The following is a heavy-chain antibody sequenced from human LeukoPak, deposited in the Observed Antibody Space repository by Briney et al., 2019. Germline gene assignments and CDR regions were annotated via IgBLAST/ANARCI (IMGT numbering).Heavy chain of an antibody. CDR2: ISSSGGGT. D-gene: IGHD5-12*01. V-gene: IGHV3-23*01. CDR3: AKAPQGKSGYALPAN. CDR1: GFTFRDYT. J-gene: IGHJ4*02. Sequence: PGGSLRLSCAASGFTFRDYTMNWVRQAPGKGLEWVSAISSSGGGTYYADSVKGRFTISRDNSKNTLYLQMNSLRVEDTAIYYCAKAPQGKSGYALPANWGQGTLVTVSS.